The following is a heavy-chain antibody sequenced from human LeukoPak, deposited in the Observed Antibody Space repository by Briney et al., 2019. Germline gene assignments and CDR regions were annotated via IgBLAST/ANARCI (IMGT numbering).Heavy chain of an antibody. Sequence: GGSVRLSCAASGFTVSSNYMSWVRQAPGKGLEWVSVIYSGGSTYYADSVKGRFTISRDNSKNTLYLQMNSLRAEDTAVYYCARDRWDYGSGFWYFDLWGRGTLVTVSS. V-gene: IGHV3-53*01. CDR1: GFTVSSNY. D-gene: IGHD3-10*01. CDR2: IYSGGST. J-gene: IGHJ2*01. CDR3: ARDRWDYGSGFWYFDL.